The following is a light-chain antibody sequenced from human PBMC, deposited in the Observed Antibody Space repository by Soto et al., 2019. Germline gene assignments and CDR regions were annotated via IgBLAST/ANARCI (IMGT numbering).Light chain of an antibody. J-gene: IGKJ4*01. CDR2: WAS. V-gene: IGKV4-1*01. Sequence: DIVMTQSPDSLAVSLGERATINCKSSQSVLYSSNNKNYLGWYQQKVGQPPKLRIYWASTRESGVPERFSGSGSGPDFTLTISSLQAEDVAVYACLQYYSKPLTFGGGNKVEIK. CDR1: QSVLYSSNNKNY. CDR3: LQYYSKPLT.